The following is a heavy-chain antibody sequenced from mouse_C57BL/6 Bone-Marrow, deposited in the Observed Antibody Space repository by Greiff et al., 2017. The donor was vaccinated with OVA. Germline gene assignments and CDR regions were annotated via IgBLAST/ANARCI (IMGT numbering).Heavy chain of an antibody. CDR1: GFTFSSYA. J-gene: IGHJ2*01. Sequence: EVQVVESGEGLVKPGGSLKLSCAASGFTFSSYAMSWVRQTPEKRLEWVAYISSGGDYIYYADTVKGRFTISRDNARNTLYLQMSSLKSEDKAMYYCTRNYGNYFDYWGQGTTLTVSS. CDR2: ISSGGDYI. V-gene: IGHV5-9-1*02. CDR3: TRNYGNYFDY. D-gene: IGHD2-1*01.